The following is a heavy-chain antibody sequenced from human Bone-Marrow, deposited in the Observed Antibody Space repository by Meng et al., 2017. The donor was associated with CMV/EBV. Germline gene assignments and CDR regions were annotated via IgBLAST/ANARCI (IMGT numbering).Heavy chain of an antibody. CDR1: GFTVSSYY. J-gene: IGHJ5*02. V-gene: IGHV3-66*01. CDR3: AKLGAAAGT. CDR2: IDSGGRT. D-gene: IGHD6-13*01. Sequence: SLRLSCAASGFTVSSYYMTWVRQAPGKGLEWVSVIDSGGRTYYADSVKGRFTISRDNSKNTVYLQMNSLRADDTAVYYCAKLGAAAGTWGQGTLVTVSS.